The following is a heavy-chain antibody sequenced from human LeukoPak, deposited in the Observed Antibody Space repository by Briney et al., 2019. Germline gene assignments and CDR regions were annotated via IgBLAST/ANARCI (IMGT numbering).Heavy chain of an antibody. J-gene: IGHJ4*02. CDR2: IKHDESEK. Sequence: PGESLRLSCAASGFTFSSYAMSWVRQAPGKGLEWVANIKHDESEKNYLDSVKGRFTISRDNAQNSLYLQMNGLRVEDTAVYYCTRRLDDWGQGTLVTVSS. CDR1: GFTFSSYA. D-gene: IGHD3-16*01. CDR3: TRRLDD. V-gene: IGHV3-7*01.